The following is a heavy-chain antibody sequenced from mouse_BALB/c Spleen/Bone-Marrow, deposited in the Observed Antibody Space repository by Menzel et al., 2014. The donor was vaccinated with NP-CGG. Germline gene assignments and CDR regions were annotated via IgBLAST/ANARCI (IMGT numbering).Heavy chain of an antibody. CDR1: GYTFTTYT. D-gene: IGHD1-1*01. V-gene: IGHV1-4*01. CDR2: INPSTGFT. CDR3: ARGGFLLRSLALDY. Sequence: VQLQQSGAELARPGASVKMSCKASGYTFTTYTMHWVQQRPGQGLEWVGYINPSTGFTNYNQIFKDKATLAADKSSSTAYLQLSSPTSEDSAVYYCARGGFLLRSLALDYWGQGTSVTVSS. J-gene: IGHJ4*01.